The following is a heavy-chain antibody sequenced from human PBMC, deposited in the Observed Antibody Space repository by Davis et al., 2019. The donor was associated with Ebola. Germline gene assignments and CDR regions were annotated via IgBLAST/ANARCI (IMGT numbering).Heavy chain of an antibody. CDR2: IYYSGST. J-gene: IGHJ5*02. D-gene: IGHD6-19*01. Sequence: PSETLSLTCTVSGGSISSSSYYWGWIRQPPGKGLEWIGSIYYSGSTYYNPSLKSRVTISVDTSKNQFSLKLSSVTAADTAVYYCARRVAVAGFRALFDPWGQGTLVTVSS. CDR3: ARRVAVAGFRALFDP. V-gene: IGHV4-39*01. CDR1: GGSISSSSYY.